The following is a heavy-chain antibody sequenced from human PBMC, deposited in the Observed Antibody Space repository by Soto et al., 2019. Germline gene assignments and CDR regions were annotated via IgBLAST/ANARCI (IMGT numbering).Heavy chain of an antibody. CDR3: ARGLPQGSNYVGAAVNYGMDV. D-gene: IGHD4-4*01. J-gene: IGHJ6*02. CDR2: INAGNGNT. V-gene: IGHV1-3*01. CDR1: GYTFTSYA. Sequence: ASVKVSCKASGYTFTSYAMHWVRQAPGQRLEWMGWINAGNGNTKYSQKFQGRVTITRDTSASTAYMELSSLRSEDTAVYYCARGLPQGSNYVGAAVNYGMDVWGQGTTVTVSS.